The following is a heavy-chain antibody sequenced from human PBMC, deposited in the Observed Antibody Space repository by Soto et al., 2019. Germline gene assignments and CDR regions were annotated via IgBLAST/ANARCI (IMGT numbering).Heavy chain of an antibody. D-gene: IGHD6-13*01. V-gene: IGHV4-4*07. CDR1: VDSITSYY. CDR2: IDASGNT. CDR3: ARYSNNWFQTEGMDV. Sequence: SETLSLTCTVSVDSITSYYWSWIRQPAGKGLEWIGRIDASGNTNYNPSLNSRVTMSIDTSKKQFSLKLTSVTAADTAIYYCARYSNNWFQTEGMDVWGQGTTVTVSS. J-gene: IGHJ6*02.